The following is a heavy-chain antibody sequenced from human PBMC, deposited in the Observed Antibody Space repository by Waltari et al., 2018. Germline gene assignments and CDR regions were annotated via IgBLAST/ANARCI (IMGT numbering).Heavy chain of an antibody. D-gene: IGHD6-19*01. J-gene: IGHJ3*02. CDR2: LYGDGRT. Sequence: VLEAGGGLIQPGGSRRLSCVGSGFSVSSNYMSWVRQAQGKGREWVSVLYGDGRTYYAESVKCRFIISRDNSKNTVYFQMNRLQTEDTAVYFCVRGVAGGFDIWGQGTLVTVSS. CDR3: VRGVAGGFDI. CDR1: GFSVSSNY. V-gene: IGHV3-53*01.